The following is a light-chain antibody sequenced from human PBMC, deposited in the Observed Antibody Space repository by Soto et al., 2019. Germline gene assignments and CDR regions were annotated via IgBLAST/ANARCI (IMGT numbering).Light chain of an antibody. Sequence: DIQMTQSPSSVSASVGDRVTISCQASQGISRSLAWYQQKPGKAPKFLIYAASSLQSGVPSRFSGSGSGTEFTLTISSLQSEDFAVYYCQQYNNWPPITFGQGTRLEIK. CDR1: QGISRS. J-gene: IGKJ5*01. V-gene: IGKV1D-16*01. CDR2: AAS. CDR3: QQYNNWPPIT.